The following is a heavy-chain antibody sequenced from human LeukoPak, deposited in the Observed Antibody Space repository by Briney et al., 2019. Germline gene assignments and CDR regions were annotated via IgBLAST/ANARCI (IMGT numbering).Heavy chain of an antibody. Sequence: GESLKISCKGSGYSFTNYWIGWVRQLPGKDLEWMGIIYPGDSNTRYSPSFQGQVTISADKAITTAYLQWSSLKASDTAMYYCARGPYCSSTSCYSPYYSYYMDVWGKGTTVTVS. J-gene: IGHJ6*03. D-gene: IGHD2-2*01. CDR1: GYSFTNYW. CDR3: ARGPYCSSTSCYSPYYSYYMDV. CDR2: IYPGDSNT. V-gene: IGHV5-51*01.